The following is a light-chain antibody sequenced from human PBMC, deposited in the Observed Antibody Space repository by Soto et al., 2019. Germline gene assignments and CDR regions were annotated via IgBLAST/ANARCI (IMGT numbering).Light chain of an antibody. CDR2: DAS. CDR3: QQYNSYSWT. J-gene: IGKJ1*01. V-gene: IGKV1-5*01. CDR1: QSISNW. Sequence: DIRITQSPSTLPSSVGDRVTIPCRASQSISNWLAWYQQKPGKAPQILIYDASSLESGVPSRFSGSGSGTEFTLTISSLQPDDFATYYCQQYNSYSWTFGQGTKVDI.